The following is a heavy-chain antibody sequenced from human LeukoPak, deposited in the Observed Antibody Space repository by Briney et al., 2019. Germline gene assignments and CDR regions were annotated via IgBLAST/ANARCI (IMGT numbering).Heavy chain of an antibody. CDR1: GGTFSSYA. CDR3: ARMADYYYYYMDV. CDR2: IIPIFGTA. D-gene: IGHD5-24*01. V-gene: IGHV1-69*05. J-gene: IGHJ6*03. Sequence: SVKVSCKASGGTFSSYAISWARQAPGQGLEWMGGIIPIFGTANYAQKFQGRVTITTDESTSTAYMELSSLRSEDTAVYYCARMADYYYYYMDVWGKGTTVTVSS.